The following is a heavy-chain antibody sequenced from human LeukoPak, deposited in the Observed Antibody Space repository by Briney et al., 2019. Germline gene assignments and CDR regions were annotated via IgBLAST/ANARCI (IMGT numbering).Heavy chain of an antibody. CDR2: ISWNSGSI. V-gene: IGHV3-9*03. CDR1: GFTFDDYA. Sequence: SLRLSCAASGFTFDDYAMHWVRQAPGKGLEWVSGISWNSGSIGYADSVKGRFTISRDNAKNSLYLQMNSLRPEDMALYYCAKSGCSSTSCYLNYWGQGILVTVSS. J-gene: IGHJ4*02. D-gene: IGHD2-2*01. CDR3: AKSGCSSTSCYLNY.